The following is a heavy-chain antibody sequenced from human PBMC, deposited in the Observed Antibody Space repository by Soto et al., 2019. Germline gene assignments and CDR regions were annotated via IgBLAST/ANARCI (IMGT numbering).Heavy chain of an antibody. D-gene: IGHD6-13*01. V-gene: IGHV4-34*01. J-gene: IGHJ5*02. Sequence: SETLSLTCAVYGGSFGVYYWSLMRQPPGKGLEWIGEINHSGSTNYNPSLKSRVTISVDTSKNQFSLKLSSVTAADTAVYYCERGGGRSRRSGIAEAGTLDPWGKGSMFTVSS. CDR2: INHSGST. CDR3: ERGGGRSRRSGIAEAGTLDP. CDR1: GGSFGVYY.